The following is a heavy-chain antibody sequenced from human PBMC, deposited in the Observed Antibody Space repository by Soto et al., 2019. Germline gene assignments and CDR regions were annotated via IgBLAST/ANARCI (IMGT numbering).Heavy chain of an antibody. CDR1: GFTFDNYA. D-gene: IGHD3-10*01. CDR2: ISGSGANT. J-gene: IGHJ4*02. Sequence: HPGGSLRLSCTASGFTFDNYAMSWVRQAPGKGLEWVSSISGSGANTYYADSVKGRFTISRDNSKTTLYLQMNSLSAEDTALHFCVRGGSGSPNYGYYFDYWGQGALVTVSS. V-gene: IGHV3-23*01. CDR3: VRGGSGSPNYGYYFDY.